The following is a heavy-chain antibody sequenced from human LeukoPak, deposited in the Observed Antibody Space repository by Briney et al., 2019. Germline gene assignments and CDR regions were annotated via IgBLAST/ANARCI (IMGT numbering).Heavy chain of an antibody. CDR3: ATLGGLYYESHGYPDFDH. V-gene: IGHV4-34*01. D-gene: IGHD3-22*01. Sequence: PSETLSLTCSVSGGSLSPYYWSWIRQPPGGGLEWLGEINQSGSTNYNPSLKSRVTISVEKFKNQFSLEVTSVTAADTAIYYCATLGGLYYESHGYPDFDHWGQGTLVTASS. J-gene: IGHJ4*02. CDR2: INQSGST. CDR1: GGSLSPYY.